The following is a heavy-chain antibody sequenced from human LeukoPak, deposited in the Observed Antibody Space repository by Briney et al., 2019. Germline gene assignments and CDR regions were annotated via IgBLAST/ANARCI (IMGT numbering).Heavy chain of an antibody. CDR2: INPNSGGT. J-gene: IGHJ4*02. CDR1: GYTLTGYY. D-gene: IGHD3-10*01. V-gene: IGHV1-2*02. CDR3: ASPGPTYGSTNDY. Sequence: APVKVSCKASGYTLTGYYMHWVRQAPGQGVEWMGWINPNSGGTNYAQKFQGRVTMTRDTSISTAYMELSRLRSDDTAVYYCASPGPTYGSTNDYWGQGTLVTVSS.